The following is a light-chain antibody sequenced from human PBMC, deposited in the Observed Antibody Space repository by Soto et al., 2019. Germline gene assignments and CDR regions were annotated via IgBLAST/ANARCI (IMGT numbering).Light chain of an antibody. Sequence: EVVLTQSPAIFSLSPVEIATPSFRASQSVSVNFAWYQHEPGQAPRPLIYSASDRAPGIPARFSGSGSGTDFTLTISSLQPEDFATYYCQQSYSTPQTFGQGT. CDR2: SAS. J-gene: IGKJ2*01. V-gene: IGKV3-11*01. CDR1: QSVSVN. CDR3: QQSYSTPQT.